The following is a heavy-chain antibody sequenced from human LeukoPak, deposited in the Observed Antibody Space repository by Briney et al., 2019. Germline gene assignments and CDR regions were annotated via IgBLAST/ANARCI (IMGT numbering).Heavy chain of an antibody. J-gene: IGHJ2*01. CDR1: GGSFSGHY. V-gene: IGHV4-34*01. CDR2: INHSGST. Sequence: PSETLSLTCAVYGGSFSGHYWSWIRQPPGKGLEWIGEINHSGSTNYNPSLKSRVTISVDTYKNQFSLKLSSVTAADTAVYYCARKRGRYFDLWGRGTLVTVSS. CDR3: ARKRGRYFDL.